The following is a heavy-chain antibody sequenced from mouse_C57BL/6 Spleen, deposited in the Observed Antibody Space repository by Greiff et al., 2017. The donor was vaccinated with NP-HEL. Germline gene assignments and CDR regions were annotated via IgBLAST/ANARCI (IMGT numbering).Heavy chain of an antibody. Sequence: EVQLQQSGPVLVKPGASVKMSCKASGYTFTDYYMNWVKQSHGKSLEWIGVINPYNGGTSYNQKFKGKATLTVDKSSSTAYMELNSLTSEDSAVYYCARWGYYGSRWFAYWGQGTLVTVSA. D-gene: IGHD1-1*01. J-gene: IGHJ3*01. CDR3: ARWGYYGSRWFAY. CDR2: INPYNGGT. CDR1: GYTFTDYY. V-gene: IGHV1-19*01.